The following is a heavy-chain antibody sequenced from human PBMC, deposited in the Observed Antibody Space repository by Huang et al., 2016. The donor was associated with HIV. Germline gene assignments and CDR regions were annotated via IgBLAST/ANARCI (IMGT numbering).Heavy chain of an antibody. CDR1: GFTFSSFG. CDR3: ARRLRYYYGSGRTSGYFDY. V-gene: IGHV3-7*01. J-gene: IGHJ4*02. D-gene: IGHD3-10*01. Sequence: EVQLVESGGGLVQPGGSLRLSCTASGFTFSSFGMSWVRQGPGKGLEWVANIKQDGSEKYYVDSVKGRFSISRDNAKNSLYLQMNSLRAEDTAVYYCARRLRYYYGSGRTSGYFDYWGQGTLVTVSS. CDR2: IKQDGSEK.